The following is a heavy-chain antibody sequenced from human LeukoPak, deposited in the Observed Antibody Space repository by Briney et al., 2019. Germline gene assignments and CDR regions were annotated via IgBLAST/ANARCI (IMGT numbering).Heavy chain of an antibody. CDR3: ARVGGEVWGSYRYTFDY. V-gene: IGHV4-59*01. D-gene: IGHD3-16*02. CDR2: FYSSGST. CDR1: GGSISSYY. Sequence: SETRSLTCTVFGGSISSYYWSWIRKPPGKALEGIGYFYSSGSTNYNPPLKSRVTISLDTSKNQFSLKMSSVTAADTAVYYCARVGGEVWGSYRYTFDYWGQGTLVTVSS. J-gene: IGHJ4*02.